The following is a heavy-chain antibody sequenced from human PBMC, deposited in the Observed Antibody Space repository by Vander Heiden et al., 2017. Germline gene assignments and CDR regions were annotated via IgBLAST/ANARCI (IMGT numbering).Heavy chain of an antibody. J-gene: IGHJ3*02. Sequence: EVQLVESGGGLVKPGGSLRLSCAASGFSFSSYSMNWVRQAPGNGLEWVSSISASSSYIYYADSVKGRVTISRDNAKNSLYLQMNSLRAEDTAVYYCARDLRFDAFDIWGQGTMVTVSS. CDR3: ARDLRFDAFDI. D-gene: IGHD5-12*01. CDR2: ISASSSYI. V-gene: IGHV3-21*01. CDR1: GFSFSSYS.